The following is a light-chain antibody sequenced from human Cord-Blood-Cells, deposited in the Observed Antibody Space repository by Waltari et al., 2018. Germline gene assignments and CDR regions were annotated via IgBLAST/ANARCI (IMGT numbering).Light chain of an antibody. Sequence: DIQMTQSPSTLSASVGDRVTITCRASPSISSWVALYQQKPGKAPKLLIYDASSLESRVPSRFSGSGSGTEFTLTISSLQPDDFATYYGQQYNSYSGTFGQGTKVEIK. CDR2: DAS. V-gene: IGKV1-5*01. CDR1: PSISSW. J-gene: IGKJ1*01. CDR3: QQYNSYSGT.